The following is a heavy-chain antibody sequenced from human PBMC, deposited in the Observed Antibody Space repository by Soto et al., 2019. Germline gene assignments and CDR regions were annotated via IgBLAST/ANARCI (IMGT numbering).Heavy chain of an antibody. J-gene: IGHJ6*02. V-gene: IGHV4-30-2*01. CDR2: TYDSGTT. CDR1: GGSISSGGYC. D-gene: IGHD4-17*01. CDR3: ARAHYGDYGYGMDV. Sequence: SETLSLTCGVSGGSISSGGYCCSWIRQPPGKGLEWIGYTYDSGTTYYNPSLKSRVTISVDRSKNQFSLKLSSVTAADTAVYYCARAHYGDYGYGMDVWGQGTTVTVS.